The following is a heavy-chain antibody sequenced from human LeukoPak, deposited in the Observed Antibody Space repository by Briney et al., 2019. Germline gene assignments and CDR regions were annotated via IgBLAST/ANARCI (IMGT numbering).Heavy chain of an antibody. CDR2: ISGSGGST. CDR3: AREFTADFWSGYYTGSLDY. J-gene: IGHJ4*02. CDR1: GFTFSSYA. D-gene: IGHD3-3*01. Sequence: GGSLRLSCAASGFTFSSYAMSWVRQAPGKGLEWVSGISGSGGSTYYADSVKGRFTISRDNSKNTLYLQMNSLRAEDTAVYYCAREFTADFWSGYYTGSLDYWGQGTLVTVSS. V-gene: IGHV3-23*01.